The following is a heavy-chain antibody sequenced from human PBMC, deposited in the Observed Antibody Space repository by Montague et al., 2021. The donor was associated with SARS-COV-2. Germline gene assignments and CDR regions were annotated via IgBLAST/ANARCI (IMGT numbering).Heavy chain of an antibody. J-gene: IGHJ4*02. V-gene: IGHV6-1*01. CDR2: TNYRSKWTS. CDR3: VRDTGSAQAGFDA. Sequence: CTISGDSVWSNAAAWNWIRQSPSGGLEWLGRTNYRSKWTSDYATSVEGRISIDPDTSKNQFFLHLRSVTPEDTGVYYCVRDTGSAQAGFDAWGQGTLVTVSS. CDR1: GDSVWSNAAA. D-gene: IGHD4-17*01.